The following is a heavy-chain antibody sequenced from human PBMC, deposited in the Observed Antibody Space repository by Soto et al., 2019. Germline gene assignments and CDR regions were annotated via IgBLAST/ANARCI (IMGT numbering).Heavy chain of an antibody. Sequence: AGGSLRLSCAASGFTFSSYAMSWVRQAPGKGLEWVSAISGSGGSTYYADSVKGRFTISRDNSKNTLYLQMNSLRAEDTAVYYCAKEVVVVPAAREHNWFDPWGQGTLVTVSS. CDR2: ISGSGGST. CDR3: AKEVVVVPAAREHNWFDP. V-gene: IGHV3-23*01. D-gene: IGHD2-2*01. CDR1: GFTFSSYA. J-gene: IGHJ5*02.